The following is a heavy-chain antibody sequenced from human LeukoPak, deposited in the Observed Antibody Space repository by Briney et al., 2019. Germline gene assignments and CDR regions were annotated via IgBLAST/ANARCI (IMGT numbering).Heavy chain of an antibody. CDR2: IIPIFGTA. CDR1: GNSISNYA. CDR3: TTRACHAGGCSSSFYYYYGLHS. J-gene: IGHJ6*02. D-gene: IGHD3-16*01. Sequence: EASVKVSCKASGNSISNYAVSWVRQAPGQGFEWMGGIIPIFGTADYAQKFQGRVTITADQSTSTTYMALSSLKSEDTATYYCTTRACHAGGCSSSFYYYYGLHSWGQGTAVSVSS. V-gene: IGHV1-69*01.